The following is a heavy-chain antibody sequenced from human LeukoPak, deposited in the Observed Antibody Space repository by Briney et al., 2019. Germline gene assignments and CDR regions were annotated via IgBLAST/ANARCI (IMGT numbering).Heavy chain of an antibody. CDR1: GFTFSSYA. D-gene: IGHD2-2*01. V-gene: IGHV3-23*01. CDR3: AGSSTSCLSCSFDY. Sequence: PGGSLRLSCAASGFTFSSYAMSWVRQAPGKGLEWVSVISGSGGNKYYADSVKGRFTISRDNSKNTLYLQMNSLRAEDTAVYYCAGSSTSCLSCSFDYWGQGTLVTVSS. CDR2: ISGSGGNK. J-gene: IGHJ4*02.